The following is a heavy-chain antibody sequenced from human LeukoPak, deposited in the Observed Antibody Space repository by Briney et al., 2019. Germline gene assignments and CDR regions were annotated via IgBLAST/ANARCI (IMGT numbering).Heavy chain of an antibody. J-gene: IGHJ6*03. CDR2: ISSDGSKT. V-gene: IGHV3-30*07. CDR3: TGGSDKVLSGEYYYYMDV. CDR1: GFIFSNYA. Sequence: GGSLRLSCAASGFIFSNYAMHWVRQAPGKGLEWVALISSDGSKTYHADSVEGRFTISRDSAKNSLALQMHSLRAEDTAVYYCTGGSDKVLSGEYYYYMDVWGTGTTVTVSS. D-gene: IGHD2/OR15-2a*01.